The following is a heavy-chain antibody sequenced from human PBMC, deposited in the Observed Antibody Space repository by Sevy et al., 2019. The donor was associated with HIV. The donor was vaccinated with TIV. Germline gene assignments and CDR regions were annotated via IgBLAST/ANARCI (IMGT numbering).Heavy chain of an antibody. V-gene: IGHV3-11*06. CDR2: ISSSSSYT. Sequence: GGSLRLSCAASEFTFSDYYMSWIRQAPGKGLEWVSYISSSSSYTNYADSVKGRFTISRDNAKNSLYLQMNSLRAEDTAVYYCARHPYSSSFDYWGQGTLVTVSS. CDR3: ARHPYSSSFDY. J-gene: IGHJ4*02. D-gene: IGHD6-13*01. CDR1: EFTFSDYY.